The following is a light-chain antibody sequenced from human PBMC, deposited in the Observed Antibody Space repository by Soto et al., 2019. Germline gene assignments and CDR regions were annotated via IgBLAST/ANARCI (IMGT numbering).Light chain of an antibody. J-gene: IGKJ2*01. CDR2: DAS. CDR1: QSVRSF. CDR3: QQRNNWYT. V-gene: IGKV3-11*01. Sequence: EIVLTQSPATLSLSPGERATLSCRASQSVRSFLAWYQQKPGQAPRLLIYDASNRATGIPARFSGSGSGTDITLNISSLEPEDFAVYYCQQRNNWYTFGQGTKLEIK.